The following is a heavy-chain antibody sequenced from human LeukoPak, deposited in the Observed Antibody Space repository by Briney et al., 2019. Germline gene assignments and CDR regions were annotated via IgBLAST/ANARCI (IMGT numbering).Heavy chain of an antibody. V-gene: IGHV3-53*01. J-gene: IGHJ4*02. D-gene: IGHD6-19*01. Sequence: GGSLRLSCAASGFTVSSNYMSWVRQAPGKGLEWVSVIYSGGSTYYADSVKGRFTISRDNSKNMLYLQMNSLRAEDTAVYYCARGVDSSGWYGGPFDYWGQGTLVTVSS. CDR2: IYSGGST. CDR1: GFTVSSNY. CDR3: ARGVDSSGWYGGPFDY.